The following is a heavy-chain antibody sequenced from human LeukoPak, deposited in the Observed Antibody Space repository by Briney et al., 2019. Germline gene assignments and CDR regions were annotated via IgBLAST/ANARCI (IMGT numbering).Heavy chain of an antibody. CDR3: ARLGNVPAAGDY. Sequence: SETLSLTCTVSGGSISSYYWSRIRQPAGKGLEWIGRIYTSGSTNYNPSLKSRVTMSVDTSKNQFSLKLSSVTAADTAVYYCARLGNVPAAGDYWGQGTLVTVSS. CDR2: IYTSGST. CDR1: GGSISSYY. D-gene: IGHD6-13*01. J-gene: IGHJ4*02. V-gene: IGHV4-4*07.